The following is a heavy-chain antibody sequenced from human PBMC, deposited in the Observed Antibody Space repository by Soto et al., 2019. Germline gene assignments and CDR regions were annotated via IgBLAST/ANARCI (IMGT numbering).Heavy chain of an antibody. Sequence: QVQLVESGGGVVQPGRSLRLSCAASGFTFSSYGMHWVRQAPGKGLEWVAVISYDGSNKYYADSVKGRFTISRDNSKNTLYLQMNSLRAEDTAVYCCAKGVSEYYYYYMDVWGKGTTVTVSS. CDR1: GFTFSSYG. J-gene: IGHJ6*03. CDR2: ISYDGSNK. CDR3: AKGVSEYYYYYMDV. V-gene: IGHV3-30*18.